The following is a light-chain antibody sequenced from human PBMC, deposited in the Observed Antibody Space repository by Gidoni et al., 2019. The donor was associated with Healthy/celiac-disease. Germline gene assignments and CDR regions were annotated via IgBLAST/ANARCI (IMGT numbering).Light chain of an antibody. CDR1: QSVSSSY. CDR3: QQYGSSPSLT. CDR2: GAS. V-gene: IGKV3-20*01. J-gene: IGKJ4*01. Sequence: ELVLTQSPGTLSLSPGERATLSCRPSQSVSSSYLAWHQQKPGQAPRLLIFGASSRATGLPDRFSVSGSGIDFTLTISRLEAEDFAGYYCQQYGSSPSLTFGGGTKVEIK.